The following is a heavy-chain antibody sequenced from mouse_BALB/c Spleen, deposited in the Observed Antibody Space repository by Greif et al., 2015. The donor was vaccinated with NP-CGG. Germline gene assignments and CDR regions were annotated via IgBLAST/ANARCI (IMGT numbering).Heavy chain of an antibody. Sequence: QVHVKQSGAELVRPGASVKLSCKASGYTFTSYWINWVKQRPGQGLEWIGNIYPSDSYTNYNQRFKDKATLTVDKSSSTAYMQLSSPTSEDSAVYYCTTHRYYGSSPYAMDYWGQGTSVTVSS. V-gene: IGHV1-69*02. CDR1: GYTFTSYW. CDR3: TTHRYYGSSPYAMDY. J-gene: IGHJ4*01. D-gene: IGHD1-1*01. CDR2: IYPSDSYT.